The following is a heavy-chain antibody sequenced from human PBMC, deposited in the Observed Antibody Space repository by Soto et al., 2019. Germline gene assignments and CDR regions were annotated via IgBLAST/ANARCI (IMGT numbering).Heavy chain of an antibody. V-gene: IGHV3-33*01. D-gene: IGHD3-22*01. CDR2: IWYDGSNK. CDR3: AREGARYYYDSRPQSHAFDI. Sequence: GGSLRLSCAASGFTFSSYGMHWVRQAPGKGLEWVAVIWYDGSNKYYADSVKGRFTISRDNSKNTLYLQMNSLRAEDTAVYYCAREGARYYYDSRPQSHAFDIWGQGTMVTVSS. J-gene: IGHJ3*02. CDR1: GFTFSSYG.